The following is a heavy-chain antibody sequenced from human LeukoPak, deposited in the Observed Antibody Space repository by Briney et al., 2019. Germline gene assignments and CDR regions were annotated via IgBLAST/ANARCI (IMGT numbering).Heavy chain of an antibody. V-gene: IGHV7-4-1*02. J-gene: IGHJ4*02. CDR1: GYTFTSYA. D-gene: IGHD3-10*01. Sequence: ASVKVSCKASGYTFTSYATNWVRQAPGQGLAWMGWINTNTGNPTYAQGFTGRFVFSLDTSVSTAYLQISSLKAEDTAVYYCARDRVLLWFGESYYFDYWGQGTLVTVSS. CDR3: ARDRVLLWFGESYYFDY. CDR2: INTNTGNP.